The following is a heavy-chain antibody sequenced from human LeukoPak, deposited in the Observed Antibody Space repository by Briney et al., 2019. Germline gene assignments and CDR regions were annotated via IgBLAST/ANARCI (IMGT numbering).Heavy chain of an antibody. J-gene: IGHJ4*02. CDR1: GFTFSSYD. CDR3: ARDRSGGYYGNSDY. V-gene: IGHV3-33*01. Sequence: GRSLRLSCAASGFTFSSYDMHWVRQAPGRGLEWVALIWSDGSNKYYADSVKGRFTISRDNAKNSLFLQMNSLRDEDTAVYYCARDRSGGYYGNSDYWGQGTLVTVAS. CDR2: IWSDGSNK. D-gene: IGHD3-22*01.